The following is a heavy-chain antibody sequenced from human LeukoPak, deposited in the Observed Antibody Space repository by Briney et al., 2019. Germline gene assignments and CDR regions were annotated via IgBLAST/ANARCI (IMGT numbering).Heavy chain of an antibody. CDR1: GFTFSSYA. J-gene: IGHJ4*02. Sequence: GRSLRLSCAASGFTFSSYAMYWVRQAQGKGLEWVAVISYDGSDKFYADSVKGRFTISRDSSKNTLYLQMNSLRPEDTAVYYCARARPSMWIDYWGQGTLVTVSS. CDR3: ARARPSMWIDY. D-gene: IGHD5-12*01. V-gene: IGHV3-30*04. CDR2: ISYDGSDK.